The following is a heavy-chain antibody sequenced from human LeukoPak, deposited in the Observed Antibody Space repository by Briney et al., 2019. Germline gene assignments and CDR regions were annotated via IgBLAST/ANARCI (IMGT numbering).Heavy chain of an antibody. Sequence: ASVKVSCKASGYTFTNYGISWVRQAPGQGLEWMGWINPNSGGTNYAQKFQGRVTMTRDTSISTAYMELSRLRSDDTAVYYCARVVSFSGRGVITGKGGSDAFDIWGQGTMVTVSS. CDR2: INPNSGGT. D-gene: IGHD3-10*01. CDR3: ARVVSFSGRGVITGKGGSDAFDI. J-gene: IGHJ3*02. CDR1: GYTFTNYG. V-gene: IGHV1-2*02.